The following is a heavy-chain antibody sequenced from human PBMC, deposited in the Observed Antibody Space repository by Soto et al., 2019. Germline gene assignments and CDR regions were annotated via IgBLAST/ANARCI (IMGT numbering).Heavy chain of an antibody. Sequence: GGSLRLSCAASGFTFSSYGMHWVRQAPGKGLEWVAVIWYDGSNKYYADSVKGRFTISRDNSKNTLYLQMNSLRAEDTAVYYCARGPYYDILTGYYNRPKNLDYWGQGTLVTVSS. CDR1: GFTFSSYG. V-gene: IGHV3-33*01. CDR2: IWYDGSNK. CDR3: ARGPYYDILTGYYNRPKNLDY. D-gene: IGHD3-9*01. J-gene: IGHJ4*02.